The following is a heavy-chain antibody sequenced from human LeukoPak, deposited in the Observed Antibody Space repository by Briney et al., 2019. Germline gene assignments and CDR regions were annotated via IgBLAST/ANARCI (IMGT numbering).Heavy chain of an antibody. V-gene: IGHV4-38-2*02. CDR2: INHSGST. J-gene: IGHJ4*02. CDR3: ARGRKGYYDSSGTSGHDY. CDR1: GYSISSGYY. Sequence: SETLSLTCTVSGYSISSGYYWGWIRQPPGKGLEWIGEINHSGSTNYNPSLKSRVTISVDTSKNQYSLKLSSVTAADTAVYYCARGRKGYYDSSGTSGHDYWGQGTLVTVSS. D-gene: IGHD3-22*01.